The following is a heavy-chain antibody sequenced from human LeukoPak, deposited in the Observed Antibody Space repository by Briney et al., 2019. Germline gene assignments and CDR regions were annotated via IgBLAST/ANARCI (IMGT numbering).Heavy chain of an antibody. D-gene: IGHD2-2*01. CDR1: SDFINTYY. Sequence: PSETLSLTCTVASDFINTYYWSWIRQPPGKGLEWIGYISYSGTTNYSPSLRGRVTISIDMSRKQFSLKLSSVTAADTAVYYCARGRTIVVVPAARRWFDPWGQGTLVTVSS. CDR3: ARGRTIVVVPAARRWFDP. CDR2: ISYSGTT. V-gene: IGHV4-59*12. J-gene: IGHJ5*02.